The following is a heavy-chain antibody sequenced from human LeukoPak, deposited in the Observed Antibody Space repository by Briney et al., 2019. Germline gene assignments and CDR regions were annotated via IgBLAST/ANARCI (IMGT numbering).Heavy chain of an antibody. V-gene: IGHV3-23*01. J-gene: IGHJ6*03. Sequence: PGGSPRLSCAASGFTFSSYAMSWVRQAPGKGLEWVSAISGSGGSTYYADSVKGRFTISRDNSKNTLYLQMNSLRAEDTAVYYCASSRGIYDILTGYYDNYYMDVWGKGTTVTVSS. D-gene: IGHD3-9*01. CDR1: GFTFSSYA. CDR3: ASSRGIYDILTGYYDNYYMDV. CDR2: ISGSGGST.